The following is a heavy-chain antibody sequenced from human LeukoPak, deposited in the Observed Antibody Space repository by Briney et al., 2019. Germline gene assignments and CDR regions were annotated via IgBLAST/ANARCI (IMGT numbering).Heavy chain of an antibody. Sequence: GGSLRLSCAASRFTFSSYWMSWVRQAPGRGLEWVANIEKDGSKKNYVDSVKGRFTISRDNAKNSLYMQMNRLRDEDTGVYYSATNSDYRFEYWGQGTLVTVSS. CDR2: IEKDGSKK. J-gene: IGHJ4*02. V-gene: IGHV3-7*01. CDR3: ATNSDYRFEY. D-gene: IGHD3-22*01. CDR1: RFTFSSYW.